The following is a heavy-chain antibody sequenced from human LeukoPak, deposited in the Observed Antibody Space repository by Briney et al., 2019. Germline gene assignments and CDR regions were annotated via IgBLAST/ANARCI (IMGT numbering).Heavy chain of an antibody. J-gene: IGHJ6*02. V-gene: IGHV3-11*05. CDR3: ARDWRYCSSTSCYYYYYGMDV. CDR1: GFTFSSYA. D-gene: IGHD2-2*01. CDR2: ISSSSYT. Sequence: GGSLRLSCAASGFTFSSYAMSWVRQAPEKGLEWVSYISSSSYTNYADSVKGRFTISRDNAKNSLYLQMNSLRAEDTAVYYCARDWRYCSSTSCYYYYYGMDVWGQGTTVTVSS.